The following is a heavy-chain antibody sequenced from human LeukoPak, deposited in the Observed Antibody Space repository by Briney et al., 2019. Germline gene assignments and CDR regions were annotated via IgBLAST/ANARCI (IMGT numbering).Heavy chain of an antibody. V-gene: IGHV3-21*01. D-gene: IGHD6-13*01. CDR1: GFTFSSYS. J-gene: IGHJ6*03. CDR2: ISSSSSYI. Sequence: GGSLRLSCAASGFTFSSYSMNWVRQAPGKGLEWVSSISSSSSYIYYADSVKGRFTISRDNAKNSLYLQMNSLRAEDTAVYYCAKRATPDSSSWTDYYYYMDVWGKGTTVTISS. CDR3: AKRATPDSSSWTDYYYYMDV.